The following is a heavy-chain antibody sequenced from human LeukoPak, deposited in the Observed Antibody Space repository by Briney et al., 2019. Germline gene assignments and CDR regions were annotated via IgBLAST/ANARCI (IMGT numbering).Heavy chain of an antibody. CDR1: GFTFSSYD. CDR3: ASLGTYDSSGYQDY. D-gene: IGHD3-22*01. Sequence: PGGSLRLSCAASGFTFSSYDMNWVRQAPGKGLEWVSYISSSGSTIYYADSVKGRFTISRDNAKNSLYLQMNSLRAEDTAVYYCASLGTYDSSGYQDYWGQGTLVTVSS. J-gene: IGHJ4*02. V-gene: IGHV3-48*03. CDR2: ISSSGSTI.